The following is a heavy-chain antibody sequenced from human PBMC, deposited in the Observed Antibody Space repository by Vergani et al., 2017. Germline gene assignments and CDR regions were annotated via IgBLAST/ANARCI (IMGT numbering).Heavy chain of an antibody. CDR3: AKAVLGAAIDEGLFDP. V-gene: IGHV3-23*04. Sequence: VQLVESGGGLVQPGGSLRLSCAASGFTFSSYAMSWVRQAPGKGLEWVSAISGSGGSTYYGDSVKGRFTISRDNSKNTLYLQMNSLRAEDTAVYYCAKAVLGAAIDEGLFDPWGQGTLVTVSS. J-gene: IGHJ5*02. CDR1: GFTFSSYA. CDR2: ISGSGGST. D-gene: IGHD1-26*01.